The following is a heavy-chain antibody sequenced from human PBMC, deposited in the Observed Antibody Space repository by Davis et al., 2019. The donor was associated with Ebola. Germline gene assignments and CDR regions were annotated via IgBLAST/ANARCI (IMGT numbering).Heavy chain of an antibody. Sequence: SETLSLTCTVSGGSISSYYWSWIRQPPGKGLEWIGYIYYSGSTNYNPSLKSRVTISVDTSKNQFSLKLSSVTAADTAVYYCIGGGSSSSGDYWGQGTLVTVSS. J-gene: IGHJ4*02. D-gene: IGHD6-6*01. CDR3: IGGGSSSSGDY. CDR2: IYYSGST. V-gene: IGHV4-59*12. CDR1: GGSISSYY.